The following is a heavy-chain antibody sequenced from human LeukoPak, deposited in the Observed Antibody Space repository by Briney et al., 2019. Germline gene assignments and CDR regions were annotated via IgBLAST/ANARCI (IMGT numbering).Heavy chain of an antibody. CDR3: ARVCYSSGCD. Sequence: GGSLRLSCAASVFTVSSNYMSWVRQAPGKGLEWVSIIYSGGSTYYADSVQGRFTISRDNSKNTLYLQMNSLRAEDTAVYYCARVCYSSGCDWGQGTLVTVSS. CDR1: VFTVSSNY. CDR2: IYSGGST. D-gene: IGHD6-19*01. V-gene: IGHV3-53*01. J-gene: IGHJ4*02.